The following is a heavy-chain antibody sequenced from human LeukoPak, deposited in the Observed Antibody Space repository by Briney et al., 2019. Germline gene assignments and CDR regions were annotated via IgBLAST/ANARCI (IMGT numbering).Heavy chain of an antibody. CDR1: GGSVSSTNW. D-gene: IGHD6-25*01. CDR2: VHLDGRT. J-gene: IGHJ4*02. V-gene: IGHV4-4*02. Sequence: MSSETLSLTCGVSGGSVSSTNWWTWIRQPPGKGLEWIGEVHLDGRTNFNPSLKSRLTMSVDLSENHVSLKLTSVTAADTAVYYCAREGGFYRPLDYSGQGTLVTASS. CDR3: AREGGFYRPLDY.